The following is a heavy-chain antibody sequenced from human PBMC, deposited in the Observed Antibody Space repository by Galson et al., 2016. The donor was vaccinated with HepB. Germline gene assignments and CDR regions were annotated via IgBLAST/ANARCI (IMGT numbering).Heavy chain of an antibody. V-gene: IGHV3-15*01. CDR3: TTFGGSGNYWESVFHS. Sequence: SLRLSCAAAGFTVSDNHVTWIRQAPGRGLEWVGRIKRKNDGGTTEYAVPVKGRFSISRDDSKNTLFLQINSLKTEDTAVYYCTTFGGSGNYWESVFHSWGQGTLVIVSS. CDR2: IKRKNDGGTT. CDR1: GFTVSDNH. J-gene: IGHJ4*02. D-gene: IGHD3-10*01.